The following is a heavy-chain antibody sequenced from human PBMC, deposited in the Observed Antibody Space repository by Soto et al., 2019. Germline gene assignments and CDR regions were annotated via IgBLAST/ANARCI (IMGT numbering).Heavy chain of an antibody. Sequence: QVQLVQSGAEVKKPGASVKVSCKVSGYTLTELSMHWVRQAPGKGLEWMGGFDPEDGETIYAQKFQGRVPMTEDTSTDTAYMELSSLRSEDTAVYYCATALPHPGRAHNRFFDYWGQGTLVTVSS. J-gene: IGHJ4*02. CDR3: ATALPHPGRAHNRFFDY. CDR2: FDPEDGET. CDR1: GYTLTELS. V-gene: IGHV1-24*01. D-gene: IGHD3-16*02.